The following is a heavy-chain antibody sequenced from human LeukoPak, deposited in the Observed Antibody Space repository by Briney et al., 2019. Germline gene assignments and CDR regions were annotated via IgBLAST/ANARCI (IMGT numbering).Heavy chain of an antibody. Sequence: GGSLRLSCAASGFTFSSYAISWVRQAPGKGLEWVSTISGGGASTYYADSVKGRFTISRDNSKNTLYLQMNSLRAEDTAVYYCAKDALGYCSSTSCYATGYNYYYYYMDVWGKGTTVTISS. CDR2: ISGGGAST. V-gene: IGHV3-23*01. CDR3: AKDALGYCSSTSCYATGYNYYYYYMDV. J-gene: IGHJ6*03. CDR1: GFTFSSYA. D-gene: IGHD2-2*01.